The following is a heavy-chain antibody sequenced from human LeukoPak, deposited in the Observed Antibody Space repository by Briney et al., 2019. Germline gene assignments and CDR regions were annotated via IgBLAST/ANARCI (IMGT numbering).Heavy chain of an antibody. V-gene: IGHV4-39*01. CDR1: GGSISSSSYY. D-gene: IGHD2-21*02. CDR3: ARRVVVVTAAPNDY. J-gene: IGHJ4*02. CDR2: IYYSGST. Sequence: SETLSLTCTVSGGSISSSSYYWGWIRQPPGKGLEWIGSIYYSGSTYYNPSLKSRVTISVDTPKNQFSLKLSSVTAADTAMYYCARRVVVVTAAPNDYWGQGTLVTVSS.